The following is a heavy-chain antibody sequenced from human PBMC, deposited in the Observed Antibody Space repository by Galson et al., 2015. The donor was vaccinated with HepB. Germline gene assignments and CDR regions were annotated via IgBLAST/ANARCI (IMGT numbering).Heavy chain of an antibody. CDR3: ARDPPYYYDSSGYRGDYGMDV. Sequence: SVKVSCKASGGTFSSYAISWVRQAPGQGLEWMGGIIPIFGIANYAQKFQGRVTITADESTSTAYMELSSLRSEDTAVYYCARDPPYYYDSSGYRGDYGMDVWGHGTTVTVSS. CDR1: GGTFSSYA. CDR2: IIPIFGIA. J-gene: IGHJ6*02. V-gene: IGHV1-69*13. D-gene: IGHD3-22*01.